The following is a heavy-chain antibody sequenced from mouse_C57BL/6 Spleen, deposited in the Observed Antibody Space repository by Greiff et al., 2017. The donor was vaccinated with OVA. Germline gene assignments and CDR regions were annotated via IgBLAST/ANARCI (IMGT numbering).Heavy chain of an antibody. CDR2: INPSTGGT. CDR1: GYSFTGYY. Sequence: EVQLQQSGPELVKPGASVKISCKASGYSFTGYYMNWVKQSPEKSLEWIGEINPSTGGTTYNQKFKAKATLTVDKSSSTAYMQLKSLTSEDSAVYYCARRGFSTVVANWYFDVWGTGTTVTVSS. J-gene: IGHJ1*03. D-gene: IGHD1-1*01. V-gene: IGHV1-42*01. CDR3: ARRGFSTVVANWYFDV.